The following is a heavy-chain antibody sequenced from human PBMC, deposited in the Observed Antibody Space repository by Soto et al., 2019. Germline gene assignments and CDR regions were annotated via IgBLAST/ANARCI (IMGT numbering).Heavy chain of an antibody. CDR1: GFTFSSYA. Sequence: PGGSLRLSCAASGFTFSSYAMSWVRQAPGKGLEWVSAISGSGGSTYYADSVKVRFTISRDNSKNTLYLQMNSLRAEDTAVYYCAKVSYYDILTGYEGIEWFDPWGQGTLVTVSS. D-gene: IGHD3-9*01. CDR3: AKVSYYDILTGYEGIEWFDP. J-gene: IGHJ5*02. V-gene: IGHV3-23*01. CDR2: ISGSGGST.